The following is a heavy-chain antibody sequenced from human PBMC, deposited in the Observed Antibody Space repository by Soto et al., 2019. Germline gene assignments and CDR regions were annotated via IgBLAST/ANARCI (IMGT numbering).Heavy chain of an antibody. CDR2: ISNSSSYI. CDR1: GFTFSSYS. V-gene: IGHV3-21*01. Sequence: PGGSLRLSCVASGFTFSSYSMNWVRQAPGKGLEWVSSISNSSSYIYYADSVKGRFTITRDNAKNSLYLQMNSLRAEDTAVDYSARGRSYDPFDNWGQESLVTVSS. D-gene: IGHD5-12*01. CDR3: ARGRSYDPFDN. J-gene: IGHJ4*02.